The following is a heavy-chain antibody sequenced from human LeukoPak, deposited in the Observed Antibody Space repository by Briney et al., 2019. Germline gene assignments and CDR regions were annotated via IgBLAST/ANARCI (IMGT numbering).Heavy chain of an antibody. Sequence: ASVKVSCKASGYTFTTYAMNWVRQAPGQGLEWVGWINTNTGNPTYAQGFTGRFVFFLDTSVSTAYLQISSLKAEDTAVYYCARDVHMISFGGVISDYWGQGILVTVSS. V-gene: IGHV7-4-1*02. D-gene: IGHD3-16*01. J-gene: IGHJ4*02. CDR2: INTNTGNP. CDR1: GYTFTTYA. CDR3: ARDVHMISFGGVISDY.